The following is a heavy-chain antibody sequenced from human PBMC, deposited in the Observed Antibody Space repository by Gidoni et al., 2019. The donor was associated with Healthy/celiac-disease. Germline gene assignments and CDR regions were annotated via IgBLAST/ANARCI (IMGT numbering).Heavy chain of an antibody. Sequence: EVQLLESGGGLVPPGGSLRISCAASGFTFSSYAMSWVRQAPGKGLEWVSAISGSGGSTYYADSVKGRFTISRDNSKNTLYLQMNSLRAEDTAVYYCAKNSELSGYGPYFDYWGQGTLVTVSS. CDR3: AKNSELSGYGPYFDY. J-gene: IGHJ4*02. V-gene: IGHV3-23*01. CDR1: GFTFSSYA. D-gene: IGHD3-22*01. CDR2: ISGSGGST.